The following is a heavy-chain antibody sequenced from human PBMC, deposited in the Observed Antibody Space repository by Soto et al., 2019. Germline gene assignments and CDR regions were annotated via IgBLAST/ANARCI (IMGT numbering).Heavy chain of an antibody. J-gene: IGHJ4*02. CDR3: ARARRDGSTRYFEL. CDR2: ISFSGAT. V-gene: IGHV4-59*01. CDR1: VVSITSYV. D-gene: IGHD3-9*01. Sequence: SETLSLTCTVSVVSITSYVWSCIRHTPGKGLDWIGSISFSGATYSNPSLKGRAALSVDTSENHLSLTLNSVTSADTAVYFCARARRDGSTRYFELWGEGNQVTVSS.